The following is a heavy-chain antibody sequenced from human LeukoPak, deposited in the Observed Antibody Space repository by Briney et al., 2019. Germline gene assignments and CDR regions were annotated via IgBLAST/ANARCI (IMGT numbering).Heavy chain of an antibody. CDR3: ARGVAIVGYWNEGTPYKFDH. Sequence: GGSLRLSCAASGFTFSVYWMTWVRQAPGKGLEWVGNINPDGRDKYYVDSVKGRYTISRDNAKNSLYLQMNSLRAEDTAVYYCARGVAIVGYWNEGTPYKFDHWGQGTLVTASS. CDR1: GFTFSVYW. D-gene: IGHD1-1*01. J-gene: IGHJ4*02. V-gene: IGHV3-7*03. CDR2: INPDGRDK.